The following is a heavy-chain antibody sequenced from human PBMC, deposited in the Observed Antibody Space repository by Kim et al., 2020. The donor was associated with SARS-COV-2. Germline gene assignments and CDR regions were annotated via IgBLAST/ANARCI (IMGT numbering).Heavy chain of an antibody. CDR2: IYYSGST. CDR3: ARIRGCGGGSCYEGWFDP. CDR1: GGSISSYY. D-gene: IGHD2-15*01. Sequence: SETLSLTCTVSGGSISSYYWSWIRQPPGKGLEWIGYIYYSGSTNYNPSLKSRVTISVDTSKNQFSLKLSSVTAADTAVYYCARIRGCGGGSCYEGWFDPWGQGTLVTVSS. J-gene: IGHJ5*02. V-gene: IGHV4-59*08.